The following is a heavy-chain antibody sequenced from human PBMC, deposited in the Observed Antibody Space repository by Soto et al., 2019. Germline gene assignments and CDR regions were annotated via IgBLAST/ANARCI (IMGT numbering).Heavy chain of an antibody. D-gene: IGHD3-3*02. V-gene: IGHV4-4*02. CDR1: GGSISSSNW. CDR3: ARVLGNDAFDI. Sequence: SETLSLTCAVSGGSISSSNWWSWVRQPPGKGMEWIGEIYHSGSTNYNPSLKSRVTISVDKSKKKFTLKLSSVTAADTAVYYCARVLGNDAFDIWGQGTMVTVSS. CDR2: IYHSGST. J-gene: IGHJ3*02.